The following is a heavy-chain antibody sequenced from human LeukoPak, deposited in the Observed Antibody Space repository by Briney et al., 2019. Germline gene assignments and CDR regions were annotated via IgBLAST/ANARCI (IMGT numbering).Heavy chain of an antibody. CDR3: ARRPYSGSYGEFDY. V-gene: IGHV1-69*05. CDR1: GGTFSSYA. D-gene: IGHD1-26*01. Sequence: SVKVSCKASGGTFSSYAISWVRQAPGQGLEWMGRIIPIIGTANYAQKFQGRVTITTDESTSTAYMELSSLRSEDTAVYYCARRPYSGSYGEFDYWGQGTLVTVSS. CDR2: IIPIIGTA. J-gene: IGHJ4*02.